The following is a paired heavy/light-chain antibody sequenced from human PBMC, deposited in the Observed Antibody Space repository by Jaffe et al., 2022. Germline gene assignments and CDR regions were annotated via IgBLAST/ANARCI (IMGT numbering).Light chain of an antibody. CDR1: SSDVGGYNY. V-gene: IGLV2-11*01. CDR3: SSYAGSYTYV. Sequence: QSALTQPRSVSGSPGQSVTISCTGTSSDVGGYNYVSWYQQHPGKAPKLMLYDVSQRPSGVPDRFSGSKSGNTASLTISGLQADDEADYYCSSYAGSYTYVFGAGTKVTVL. J-gene: IGLJ1*01. CDR2: DVS.
Heavy chain of an antibody. Sequence: QVQLVQSGAEVKKPGASVKVSCKASGYTFTSYYIHWVRQAPGQGLEWMGVINPSGGSTTYAQKFQGRLTMTRDTSTSTVYMDLGSLRSEDTAVYYCARIPNAAWGQGTLVTVSS. CDR2: INPSGGST. D-gene: IGHD2-8*01. CDR1: GYTFTSYY. J-gene: IGHJ5*02. CDR3: ARIPNAA. V-gene: IGHV1-46*03.